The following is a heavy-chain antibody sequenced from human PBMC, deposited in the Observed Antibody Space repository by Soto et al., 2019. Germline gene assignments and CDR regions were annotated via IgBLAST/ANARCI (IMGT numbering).Heavy chain of an antibody. Sequence: PSETLSLTCTVSGGSISRYYWSWIRQTPGKGLEWIGYLYNTGSTIYNPSLESRVTISVDTSKNQFPLKLNSVTAADTAVYYCARDLWGYCGTDCYPLDVWAPGTTVPVSS. D-gene: IGHD2-21*02. J-gene: IGHJ6*02. CDR1: GGSISRYY. V-gene: IGHV4-59*01. CDR3: ARDLWGYCGTDCYPLDV. CDR2: LYNTGST.